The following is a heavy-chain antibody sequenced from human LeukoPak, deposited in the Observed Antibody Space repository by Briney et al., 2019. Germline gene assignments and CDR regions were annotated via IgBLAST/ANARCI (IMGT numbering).Heavy chain of an antibody. V-gene: IGHV3-21*01. D-gene: IGHD2-2*01. CDR1: GFTFSSFT. Sequence: GGSLRLSCAASGFTFSSFTMNWVRQAPGEGLEWVSSISSSSSYIYYADSVKGRFTISRDNAKNSLYLQMNSLRAEDTAVYYCARDRTLGYCSSTSCSNFDYWGQGTLVTVSS. CDR3: ARDRTLGYCSSTSCSNFDY. J-gene: IGHJ4*02. CDR2: ISSSSSYI.